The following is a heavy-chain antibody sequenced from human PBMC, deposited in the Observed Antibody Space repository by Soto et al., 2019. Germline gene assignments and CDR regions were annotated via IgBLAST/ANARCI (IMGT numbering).Heavy chain of an antibody. CDR1: GYTFTRYG. CDR2: ISTYHGNT. D-gene: IGHD3-10*01. CDR3: AREMVRGVGSDY. V-gene: IGHV1-18*01. Sequence: GTGKVSCKASGYTFTRYGNSWVGQAPGQGLEWMGWISTYHGNTKYAQKLQGRVTMTTDTSTSTAYMELRSLRSDDTAVFYCAREMVRGVGSDYWGQGT. J-gene: IGHJ4*02.